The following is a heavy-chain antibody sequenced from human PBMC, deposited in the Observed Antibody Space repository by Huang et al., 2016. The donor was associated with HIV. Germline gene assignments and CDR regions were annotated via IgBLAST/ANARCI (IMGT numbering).Heavy chain of an antibody. V-gene: IGHV1-69*13. CDR3: ARAAATVWSGGFYHMDV. D-gene: IGHD3-3*01. CDR2: IVPFSGTT. Sequence: QVQLVQSGTEVKKPGSSVKVSCKASGGTFSSSAISWVRQAPGQGLQWMGGIVPFSGTTHYAQKFQGRVMITVDELTSTVYMELNSLRSDDTAVYYCARAAATVWSGGFYHMDVWGKGTTVTVSS. CDR1: GGTFSSSA. J-gene: IGHJ6*03.